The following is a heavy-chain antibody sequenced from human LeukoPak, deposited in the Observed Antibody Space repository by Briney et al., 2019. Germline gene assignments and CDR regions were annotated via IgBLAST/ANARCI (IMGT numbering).Heavy chain of an antibody. CDR3: ARYNWNTWFDP. D-gene: IGHD1/OR15-1a*01. CDR2: IHYSGPT. J-gene: IGHJ5*02. CDR1: GGSVSSGTYY. Sequence: SETLSLTCTVSGGSVSSGTYYWSWIRQSPGKGLEWIGYIHYSGPTNYSPFLRSRVTISLDTSKNQVSLKLSSVTAADTAIYYCARYNWNTWFDPWGQGTLVTVSS. V-gene: IGHV4-61*01.